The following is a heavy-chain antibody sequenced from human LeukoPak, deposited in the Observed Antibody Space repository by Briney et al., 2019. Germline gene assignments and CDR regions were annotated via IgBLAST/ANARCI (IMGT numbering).Heavy chain of an antibody. CDR2: MNPNSGNT. CDR3: AREPARDYGDCLPFDY. D-gene: IGHD4-17*01. J-gene: IGHJ4*02. CDR1: GYTFTSYD. Sequence: ASVKVSCTASGYTFTSYDINWVRQATGQGLEWMGWMNPNSGNTGYAQKFQGRVTMTRNTSISTAYMELSSLRSEDTAVYYCAREPARDYGDCLPFDYWGQGTLVTVSS. V-gene: IGHV1-8*01.